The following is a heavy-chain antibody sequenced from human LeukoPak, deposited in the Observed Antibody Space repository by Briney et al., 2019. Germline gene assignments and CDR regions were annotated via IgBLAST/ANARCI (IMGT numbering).Heavy chain of an antibody. Sequence: PGGSLRLSCAASGLTFSDYYMNWIRQAPGKGLEWISYISSSGSVIYQADSVKGRFTISRDNAKNSLYLDMNRLRLEDTAVYYCARCPWNGGSWFLDLWGRGTLVTVSS. D-gene: IGHD1-1*01. CDR2: ISSSGSVI. CDR3: ARCPWNGGSWFLDL. J-gene: IGHJ2*01. V-gene: IGHV3-11*04. CDR1: GLTFSDYY.